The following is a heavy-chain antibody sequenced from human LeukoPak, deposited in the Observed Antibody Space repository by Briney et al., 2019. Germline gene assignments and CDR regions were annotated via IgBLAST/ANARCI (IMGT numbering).Heavy chain of an antibody. CDR1: GLSLRSYY. CDR2: INHSVST. Sequence: PSDPLSLTCTVSGLSLRSYYWSWIRQPPGMGLDWIGEINHSVSTNYNPSLKSRVTISVDKSKNQFSLRLSSVTAADTAVYYCAPYGSGFSVDDFWGQGTLVTVSS. D-gene: IGHD3-10*01. CDR3: APYGSGFSVDDF. V-gene: IGHV4-34*01. J-gene: IGHJ4*02.